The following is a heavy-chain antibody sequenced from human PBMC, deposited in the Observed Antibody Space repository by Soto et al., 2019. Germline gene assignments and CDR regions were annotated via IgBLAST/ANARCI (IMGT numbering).Heavy chain of an antibody. D-gene: IGHD3-10*01. Sequence: GGSLRLSCAVSGFSFSDYYMSWIRQAPWRGLEWISYISTSSIYTIYADSVKGRFTISRDNAKNSLYLQMNSLRAEDTAVYYCARMYYYGSGAHNWFDPWGQRT. CDR1: GFSFSDYY. CDR2: ISTSSIYT. CDR3: ARMYYYGSGAHNWFDP. J-gene: IGHJ5*02. V-gene: IGHV3-11*03.